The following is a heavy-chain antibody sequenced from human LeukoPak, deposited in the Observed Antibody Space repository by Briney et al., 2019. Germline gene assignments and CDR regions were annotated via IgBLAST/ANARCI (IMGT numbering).Heavy chain of an antibody. CDR3: ARGSANRGIAAAGTHY. Sequence: PGGSLRLSCAASGFTFTGSALSWVRQAPGKGLEWVSVIWYDGSNKYYADSVKGRFTISRDNSKNTLYLQMNSLRAEDTAVYYCARGSANRGIAAAGTHYWGQGTLVTVSS. CDR2: IWYDGSNK. D-gene: IGHD6-13*01. V-gene: IGHV3-33*08. J-gene: IGHJ4*02. CDR1: GFTFTGSA.